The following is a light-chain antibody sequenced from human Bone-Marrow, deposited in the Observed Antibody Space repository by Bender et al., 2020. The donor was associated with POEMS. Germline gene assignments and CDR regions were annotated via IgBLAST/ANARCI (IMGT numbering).Light chain of an antibody. CDR3: ATWDDSLNGWV. V-gene: IGLV1-44*01. CDR2: NNS. J-gene: IGLJ3*02. Sequence: QSVLTQPPSASGTPGQRVTISCSGSSSKFGSYPVNWCQQLPGAAPKLVIFNNSQRPSGVPDRFSGSNSGTSASLAISGLLSDDEADFYCATWDDSLNGWVFGGGTKLTVL. CDR1: SSKFGSYP.